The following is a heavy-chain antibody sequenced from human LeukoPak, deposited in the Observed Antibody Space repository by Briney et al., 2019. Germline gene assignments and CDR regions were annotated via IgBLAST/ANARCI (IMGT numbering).Heavy chain of an antibody. J-gene: IGHJ4*02. V-gene: IGHV3-74*01. D-gene: IGHD3-10*01. CDR3: ARGFRDY. CDR2: IKSDGSNP. CDR1: GFTFTDFW. Sequence: GGSLRLSCVASGFTFTDFWMHWVRQAPGKGLVWVSRIKSDGSNPSYADSVKGRFTISRDNAKNTLYLQMNSLRVEDTAVYYCARGFRDYWGQGTLVTVSS.